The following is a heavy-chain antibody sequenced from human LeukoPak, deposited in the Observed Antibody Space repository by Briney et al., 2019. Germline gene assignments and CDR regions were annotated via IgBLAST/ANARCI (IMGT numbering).Heavy chain of an antibody. CDR1: GGSFSGHY. D-gene: IGHD3-3*01. CDR3: ARGAVSGRFGDYFYYMDV. CDR2: INHRGVA. V-gene: IGHV4-34*01. J-gene: IGHJ6*03. Sequence: SETLSLTCAVSGGSFSGHYWNWIRQPPGKGLQWIGEINHRGVANYNPSLKSRVSISEDTSKNQFSLTVNSVTAADTALYFCARGAVSGRFGDYFYYMDVWGKGTTVTVSS.